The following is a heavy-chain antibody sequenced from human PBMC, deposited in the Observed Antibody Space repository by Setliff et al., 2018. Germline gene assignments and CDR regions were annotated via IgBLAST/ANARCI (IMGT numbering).Heavy chain of an antibody. D-gene: IGHD5-18*01. V-gene: IGHV1-46*01. CDR3: ARVYAYSYGFDS. CDR2: INPSGGST. J-gene: IGHJ4*02. CDR1: GYTFTSYY. Sequence: GASVKVSCKASGYTFTSYYIHWVRQAPGQGLEWMGIINPSGGSTSYAQKFQGRFTISRDNAKNSLYLQMNSLRAEDTAVYYCARVYAYSYGFDSWGQGTQVTVSS.